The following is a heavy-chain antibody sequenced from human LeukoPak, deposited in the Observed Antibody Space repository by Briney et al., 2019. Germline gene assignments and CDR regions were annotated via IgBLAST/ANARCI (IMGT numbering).Heavy chain of an antibody. CDR1: GGSISSYY. CDR2: IFYSGTT. D-gene: IGHD1-26*01. V-gene: IGHV4-59*01. Sequence: SETLSLTCTVSGGSISSYYWSWIRQPPGKGLEWIGFIFYSGTTNYNPSLKSRVTISVDTSKNQFSLTLSSVTAADTAVYYCARAAGEWELLHYFDYWGQGTLVAVYS. J-gene: IGHJ4*02. CDR3: ARAAGEWELLHYFDY.